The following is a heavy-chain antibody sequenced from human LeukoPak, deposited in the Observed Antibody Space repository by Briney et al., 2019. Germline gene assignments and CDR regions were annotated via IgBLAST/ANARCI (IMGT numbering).Heavy chain of an antibody. D-gene: IGHD5-18*01. V-gene: IGHV2-70*04. CDR3: ARMNTAMGRSYFDY. CDR1: GFSLSTSGMR. CDR2: IDWDDDK. J-gene: IGHJ4*02. Sequence: SGPALVKPTRTLTLTCTFSGFSLSTSGMRVSWIRQPPGKALEWLARIDWDDDKFYSTSLKTRLTISKDTSKNQVVLTMTNMDPVDTATYYCARMNTAMGRSYFDYWGQGTLVTVSS.